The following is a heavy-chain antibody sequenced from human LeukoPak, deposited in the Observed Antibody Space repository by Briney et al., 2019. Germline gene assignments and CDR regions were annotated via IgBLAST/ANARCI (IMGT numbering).Heavy chain of an antibody. V-gene: IGHV4-31*03. CDR1: GGSISSGGYY. Sequence: TSQTLSLTCTVSGGSISSGGYYWSWIRQHPGKGLEWIGYIYYSGSTYYNPSLKSRVTISVDTSKNQFSLKLSSVTAADTAVYYCARGGEWPTPPDAFDIWGQGTVVTVSS. CDR2: IYYSGST. J-gene: IGHJ3*02. D-gene: IGHD3-10*01. CDR3: ARGGEWPTPPDAFDI.